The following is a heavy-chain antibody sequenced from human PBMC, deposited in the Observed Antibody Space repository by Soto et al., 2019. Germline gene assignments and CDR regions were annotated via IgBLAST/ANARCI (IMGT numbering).Heavy chain of an antibody. V-gene: IGHV3-73*01. Sequence: EVQLVESGGGLVQPGGSLKLSWAPPGFTFSGSAMHWVRQASGKGLEGVARRRSKANNYVTPYGAWVKGRFTSSSDDSKNTAYLQMNSLKTEDTAVYYCSRQASDFWSGKPQYYMDVWGKGTTVTVSS. J-gene: IGHJ6*03. CDR1: GFTFSGSA. CDR2: RRSKANNYVT. CDR3: SRQASDFWSGKPQYYMDV. D-gene: IGHD3-3*01.